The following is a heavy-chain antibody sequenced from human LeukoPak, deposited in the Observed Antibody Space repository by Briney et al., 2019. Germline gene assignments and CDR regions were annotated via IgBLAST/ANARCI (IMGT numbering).Heavy chain of an antibody. V-gene: IGHV3-23*01. Sequence: GGSLRLSCAASGFTFSNYAMSWVRQAPGKGLEWVSAISGTGGRTYYADPVKGRFTISRDNSKNTLYLQVNSLRAEDTAVYYCAKGPYYYDSSGYSRRWFDPWGQGILVTVSS. J-gene: IGHJ5*02. CDR3: AKGPYYYDSSGYSRRWFDP. CDR1: GFTFSNYA. CDR2: ISGTGGRT. D-gene: IGHD3-22*01.